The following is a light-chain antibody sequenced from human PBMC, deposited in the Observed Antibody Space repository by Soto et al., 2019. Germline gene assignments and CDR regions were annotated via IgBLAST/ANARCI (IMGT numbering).Light chain of an antibody. J-gene: IGKJ4*01. CDR2: GAS. CDR1: QSVSSN. Sequence: EIVMTQSPATLSVSPGERVTLSCRASQSVSSNLAWYQQKPGQAPRLLIYGASTRATGIPATFSGSGSGTEFTLTISSLQSEDFAVYYCQHYNKWPLTFGGGTKVEIK. CDR3: QHYNKWPLT. V-gene: IGKV3-15*01.